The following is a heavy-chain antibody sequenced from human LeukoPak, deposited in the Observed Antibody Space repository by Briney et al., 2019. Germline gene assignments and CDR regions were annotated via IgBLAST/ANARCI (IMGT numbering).Heavy chain of an antibody. V-gene: IGHV4-34*01. Sequence: SETLSLTCAVYGGSFSGYYWSWIRQPPGKGLDWMGEINHSGSTNYNPSLKSRVTISVDTSKNQFSLTLSSVTAADTAVYYCARGQKYRNGYTVTELGSGYFDYWGQGTLVTVSS. CDR1: GGSFSGYY. D-gene: IGHD5-18*01. J-gene: IGHJ4*02. CDR3: ARGQKYRNGYTVTELGSGYFDY. CDR2: INHSGST.